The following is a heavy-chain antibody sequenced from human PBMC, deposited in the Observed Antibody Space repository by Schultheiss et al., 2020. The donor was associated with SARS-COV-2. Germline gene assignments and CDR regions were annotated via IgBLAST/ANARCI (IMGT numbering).Heavy chain of an antibody. Sequence: SETLSLTCTVSGGSISSYYWSWIRQPPGKGLEWIGEINHRGSTYYNPSLNSRVTISVDTSKNQFSLKLSSVTAADTAVYYCARRSGDWFAWIDYWGQGTLVTVSS. D-gene: IGHD3-10*01. J-gene: IGHJ4*02. CDR3: ARRSGDWFAWIDY. V-gene: IGHV4-34*01. CDR1: GGSISSYY. CDR2: INHRGST.